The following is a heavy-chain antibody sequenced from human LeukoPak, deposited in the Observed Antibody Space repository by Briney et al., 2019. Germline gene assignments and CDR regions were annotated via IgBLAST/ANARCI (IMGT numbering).Heavy chain of an antibody. CDR3: ARDHENGPNIGFDY. CDR2: ITGIGDGT. Sequence: GGSLRLSCAASGFAFSRSPMIWVRQAPGKGLEWVASITGIGDGTYYADSVKGRFTISRDNSQNTLYLQMNGLRADDAAVYYCARDHENGPNIGFDYWGQGTLVTVSS. V-gene: IGHV3-23*01. J-gene: IGHJ4*02. CDR1: GFAFSRSP. D-gene: IGHD4/OR15-4a*01.